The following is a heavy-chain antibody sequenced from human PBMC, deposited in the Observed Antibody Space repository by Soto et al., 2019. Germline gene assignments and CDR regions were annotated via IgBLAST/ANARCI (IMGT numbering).Heavy chain of an antibody. D-gene: IGHD2-21*02. J-gene: IGHJ4*01. CDR2: IIPIFGTA. Sequence: SVKVSCKASGGTFSSYAISWVRQAPGQGLEWMGGIIPIFGTANYAQKFQGRVTITADESTSTAYMELSSLRSEDTAVYYCARSPANILAYCGGDCYSHVDYWG. CDR1: GGTFSSYA. V-gene: IGHV1-69*13. CDR3: ARSPANILAYCGGDCYSHVDY.